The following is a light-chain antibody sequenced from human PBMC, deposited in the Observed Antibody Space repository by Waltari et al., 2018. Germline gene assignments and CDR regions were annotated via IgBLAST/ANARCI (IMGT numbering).Light chain of an antibody. CDR2: RAS. J-gene: IGKJ4*01. V-gene: IGKV1-5*03. CDR1: QSISVW. CDR3: QQYNSFSTT. Sequence: DIEMTQSPSTLSASVGDRVTNTCLASQSISVWLAWYQQKPGRAPKLLIFRASSLESGVPSRFSGSGSVTEFTLTISSLQPDDFATYSCQQYNSFSTTFGGGTKVESK.